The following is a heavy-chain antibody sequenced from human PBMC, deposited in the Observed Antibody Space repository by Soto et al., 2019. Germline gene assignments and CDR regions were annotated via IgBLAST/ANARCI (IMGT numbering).Heavy chain of an antibody. Sequence: GGSLRLSCAASGFTFSSYAMSWVRQAPEKGLEWVSAISGSGGSTYYADSVKGRFTISRDNSKNTLYLQMNSLRAEDTAVYYCAKATTVTTYFDYWGQGTLVTVSS. CDR1: GFTFSSYA. D-gene: IGHD4-17*01. J-gene: IGHJ4*02. CDR2: ISGSGGST. CDR3: AKATTVTTYFDY. V-gene: IGHV3-23*01.